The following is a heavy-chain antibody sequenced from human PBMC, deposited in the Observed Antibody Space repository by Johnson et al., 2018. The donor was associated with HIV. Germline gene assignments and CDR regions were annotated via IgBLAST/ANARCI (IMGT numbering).Heavy chain of an antibody. D-gene: IGHD1-26*01. J-gene: IGHJ3*02. Sequence: QVQLVESGGGVVQPRGSLRLSCAASGFTFSDYGMHWVRQAPGKGLEWVAFIRYDGSNKYYADSVKGRFTISRDNSKNTLYLQMNRLKTEDTAVYYCTTESASVGANYAFDIWGQGTMVTVSS. CDR1: GFTFSDYG. CDR2: IRYDGSNK. V-gene: IGHV3-30*02. CDR3: TTESASVGANYAFDI.